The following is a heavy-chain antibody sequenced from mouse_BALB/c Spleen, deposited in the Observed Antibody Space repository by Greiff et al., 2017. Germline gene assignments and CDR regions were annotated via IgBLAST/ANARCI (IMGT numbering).Heavy chain of an antibody. CDR2: ISSGGGST. CDR3: ARNLDY. J-gene: IGHJ2*01. CDR1: GFAFSSYD. Sequence: EVKVVESGGGLVKPGGSLKLSCAASGFAFSSYDMSWVRQTPEKRLEWVAYISSGGGSTYYPDTVKGRFTISRDNAKNTLYLQMSSLKSEDTAMYYCARNLDYWGQGTTLTVSS. V-gene: IGHV5-12-1*01.